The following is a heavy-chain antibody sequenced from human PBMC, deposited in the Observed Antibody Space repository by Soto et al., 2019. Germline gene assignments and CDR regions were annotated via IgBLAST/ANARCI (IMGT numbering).Heavy chain of an antibody. CDR2: IKQDGSDE. D-gene: IGHD3-10*01. CDR3: ARVHLWFGDSNQDF. V-gene: IGHV3-7*01. Sequence: GSLRLSCAASGFTFSSYWMSWVRQAPGKGLEWVANIKQDGSDEYYVDSVKGRFTLSRDNAKNSLYLQMNSLRAEDTAVYYCARVHLWFGDSNQDFWGQGTLVTVSS. CDR1: GFTFSSYW. J-gene: IGHJ4*02.